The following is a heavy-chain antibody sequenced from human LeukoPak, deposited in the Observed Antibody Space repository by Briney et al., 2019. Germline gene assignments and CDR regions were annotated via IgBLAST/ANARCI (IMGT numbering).Heavy chain of an antibody. CDR3: ATSVTEYSSSFYFDY. D-gene: IGHD6-6*01. J-gene: IGHJ4*02. CDR2: FDPEDGET. Sequence: ASVKVSCKVSGYTLTELSMHWVRQAPGKGLEWMGGFDPEDGETIYAQKFQGRVTMTEDTSTDTAYMELSSLRSEDTAVYYCATSVTEYSSSFYFDYWGQGTLVTVSS. V-gene: IGHV1-24*01. CDR1: GYTLTELS.